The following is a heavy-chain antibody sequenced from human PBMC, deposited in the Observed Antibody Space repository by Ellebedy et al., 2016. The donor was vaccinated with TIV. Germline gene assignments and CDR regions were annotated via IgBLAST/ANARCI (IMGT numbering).Heavy chain of an antibody. J-gene: IGHJ4*02. Sequence: GESLKISXVASGFSFSTYTMNWVRQAPGKGLEWVSSISGNGNSKYYADSVKGRFTISRDNSKNTMYLQMNSLRVEDTAVYYCTKALYGGFEYWGQGTLVTVSA. CDR3: TKALYGGFEY. CDR2: ISGNGNSK. D-gene: IGHD4-23*01. V-gene: IGHV3-23*01. CDR1: GFSFSTYT.